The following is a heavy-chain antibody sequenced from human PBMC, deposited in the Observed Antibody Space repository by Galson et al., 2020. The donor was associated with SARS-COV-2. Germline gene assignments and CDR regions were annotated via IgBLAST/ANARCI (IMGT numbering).Heavy chain of an antibody. Sequence: NSGGSLRLSCAASGFPFSTYSMNWVRLAPGKGLEWVSSISTSSSYTYYVDSVKGRFSITRDNPRNSLYLQMNSLRAEDTAVYYCASDEEIRGYSYGRLYEGMDVWGQGTTDTVAS. D-gene: IGHD5-18*01. V-gene: IGHV3-21*01. CDR1: GFPFSTYS. J-gene: IGHJ6*02. CDR3: ASDEEIRGYSYGRLYEGMDV. CDR2: ISTSSSYT.